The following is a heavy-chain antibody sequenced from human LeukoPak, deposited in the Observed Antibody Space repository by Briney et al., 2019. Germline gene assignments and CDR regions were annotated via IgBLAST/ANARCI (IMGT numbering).Heavy chain of an antibody. V-gene: IGHV3-23*01. J-gene: IGHJ5*02. CDR2: ITGFGTDT. D-gene: IGHD3-10*02. CDR3: ARDRGPYVAIGNNWLDP. Sequence: GGSLRLSCEASGFTFKLSAMNWVRQAPGKGLEWVSSITGFGTDTYYADSVKGRFTVSRDNSKSTLYLQMNGLRAEDTAVYYCARDRGPYVAIGNNWLDPWGQGTLVTVSS. CDR1: GFTFKLSA.